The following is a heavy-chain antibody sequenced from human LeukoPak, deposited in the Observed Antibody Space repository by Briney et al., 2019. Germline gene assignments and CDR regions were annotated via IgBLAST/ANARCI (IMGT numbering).Heavy chain of an antibody. D-gene: IGHD2-15*01. CDR1: GGTFSSYA. Sequence: GASVTVSCTASGGTFSSYAISWVRQAPGQGLEWMGGIIPIFGTANYAQKFQGRVTITTDESTSTAYMELSSLRSEDTAVYYCAVVAATPYYYYYYMDVWGKGTTVTVSS. CDR3: AVVAATPYYYYYYMDV. CDR2: IIPIFGTA. V-gene: IGHV1-69*05. J-gene: IGHJ6*03.